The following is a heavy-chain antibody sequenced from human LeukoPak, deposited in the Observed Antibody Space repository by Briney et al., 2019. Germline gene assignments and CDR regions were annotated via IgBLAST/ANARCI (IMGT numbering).Heavy chain of an antibody. J-gene: IGHJ4*02. Sequence: GASVKASCKASGYTFTGYYMHWVRQAPGQGLEWMGWINPNSGGTNYAQKFQGRVTMTRDTSISTAYMELSRLRSDDTAVYYCARGQGGYYDSSGYQPFDYWGQGTLVTVSS. CDR1: GYTFTGYY. D-gene: IGHD3-22*01. CDR2: INPNSGGT. CDR3: ARGQGGYYDSSGYQPFDY. V-gene: IGHV1-2*02.